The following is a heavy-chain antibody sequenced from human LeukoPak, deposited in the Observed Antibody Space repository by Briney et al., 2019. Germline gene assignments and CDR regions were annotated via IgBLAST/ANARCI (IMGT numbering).Heavy chain of an antibody. V-gene: IGHV3-21*01. D-gene: IGHD3-22*01. CDR3: ARGGYDRSGYSFDY. Sequence: GGSLRLSCAASEFTFSSYSMNWVRQAPGKGLEWVSSISSSSSDIYYADSVKGRFTISRDNAKNSLYLQMNSLRAEDTAVYYCARGGYDRSGYSFDYWGQGNLVTVSS. CDR2: ISSSSSDI. J-gene: IGHJ4*02. CDR1: EFTFSSYS.